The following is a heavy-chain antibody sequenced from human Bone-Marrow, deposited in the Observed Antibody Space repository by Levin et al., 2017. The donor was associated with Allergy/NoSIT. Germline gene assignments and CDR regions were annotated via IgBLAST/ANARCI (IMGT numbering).Heavy chain of an antibody. Sequence: GESLKISCAASGFAFSSSWMHWVRQVPGKGLVWVSRFDSDGGGTTYADSVKGRFTISRDNAKNTLYLQMNSLRAEDTAIYYCARGAPHLLLDYWGQGTLVTVSS. CDR1: GFAFSSSW. CDR3: ARGAPHLLLDY. J-gene: IGHJ4*02. D-gene: IGHD2/OR15-2a*01. CDR2: FDSDGGGT. V-gene: IGHV3-74*01.